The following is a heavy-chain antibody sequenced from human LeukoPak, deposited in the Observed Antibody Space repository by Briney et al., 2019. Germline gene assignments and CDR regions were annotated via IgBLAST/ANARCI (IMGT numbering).Heavy chain of an antibody. CDR2: MNANSGNT. CDR1: GYTFISYS. J-gene: IGHJ4*02. CDR3: ARGASRSFDH. V-gene: IGHV1-8*01. Sequence: ASVKVSCKASGYTFISYSMNWVRQAPGQGLEWMGWMNANSGNTGYVQKFQGRVTFTRNPSISTAYMELSSLRSQDTAMYYCARGASRSFDHWGQGTPVIVSS.